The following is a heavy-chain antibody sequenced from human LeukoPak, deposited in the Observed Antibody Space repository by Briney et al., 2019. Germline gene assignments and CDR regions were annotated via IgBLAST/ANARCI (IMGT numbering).Heavy chain of an antibody. Sequence: SETLSLTCAVYGGSFSGYYWSWIRQPPGKGLEWIGEINHSGSTNYNPSLKSRVTISVDTSKNQFSLKLSSVTAADAAVYYCARGRTPYYFDYWGQGTLVTVSS. CDR2: INHSGST. J-gene: IGHJ4*02. D-gene: IGHD2-2*01. CDR3: ARGRTPYYFDY. V-gene: IGHV4-34*01. CDR1: GGSFSGYY.